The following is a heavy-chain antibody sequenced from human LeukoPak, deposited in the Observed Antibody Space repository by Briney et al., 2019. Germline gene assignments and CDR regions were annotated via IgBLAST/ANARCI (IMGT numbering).Heavy chain of an antibody. Sequence: GGSLRLSCGASGFTVSSNYMSWVRQAPGKGLEWVSVIYSGGSTYYADSVKGRFTISRDNAKNTLYLQMNSLRAEDTAVYYCTRVRFNYGNDAFDIWGQGTMVTVSS. J-gene: IGHJ3*02. CDR1: GFTVSSNY. CDR2: IYSGGST. D-gene: IGHD3-10*01. V-gene: IGHV3-66*01. CDR3: TRVRFNYGNDAFDI.